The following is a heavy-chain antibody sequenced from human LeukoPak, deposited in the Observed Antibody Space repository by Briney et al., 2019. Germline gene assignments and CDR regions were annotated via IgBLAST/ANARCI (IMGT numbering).Heavy chain of an antibody. CDR2: IYYIGST. CDR3: ARDPFTGLFDY. Sequence: SETLSLTCTVSGGSISNYYWSWIRQTPGKGLEWIGYIYYIGSTNYNPSLKSRVTISVDTSKNQFSLRLTSVTAADTAVYYCARDPFTGLFDYWGQGTLVTVSS. J-gene: IGHJ4*02. V-gene: IGHV4-59*01. D-gene: IGHD3-10*01. CDR1: GGSISNYY.